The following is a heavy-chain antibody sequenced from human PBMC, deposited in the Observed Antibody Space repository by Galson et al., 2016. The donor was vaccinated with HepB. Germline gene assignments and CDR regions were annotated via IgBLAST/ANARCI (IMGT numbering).Heavy chain of an antibody. CDR2: IPNDAGSK. Sequence: SLRLSCAAAGFNFASSPMYWVRQAPGKGLEWVAVIPNDAGSKYYGESVRGRFVISRDNSKNMLYLQMNGMTPEDTAVYYWSKESALGGHLPGGFDPWGQGTLVTVSS. D-gene: IGHD3-16*01. CDR1: GFNFASSP. CDR3: SKESALGGHLPGGFDP. V-gene: IGHV3-30*18. J-gene: IGHJ5*02.